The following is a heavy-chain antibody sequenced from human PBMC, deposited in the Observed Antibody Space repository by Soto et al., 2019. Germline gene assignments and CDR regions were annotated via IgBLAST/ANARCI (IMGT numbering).Heavy chain of an antibody. CDR3: ARSYIVAVPAALGGDDAFDI. CDR2: ISAYNGNT. CDR1: GYTFTSYG. D-gene: IGHD2-2*01. V-gene: IGHV1-18*04. J-gene: IGHJ3*02. Sequence: ASVKVSCKASGYTFTSYGISWVRQAPGQGLEWMGWISAYNGNTNYAQKLQGRVTMTTDTSTSTAYMELRSLRSDDTAVYYCARSYIVAVPAALGGDDAFDIWGQGTMVTVSS.